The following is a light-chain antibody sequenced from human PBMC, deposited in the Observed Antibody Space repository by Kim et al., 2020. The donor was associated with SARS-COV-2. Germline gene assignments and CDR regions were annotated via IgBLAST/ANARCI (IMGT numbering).Light chain of an antibody. J-gene: IGLJ2*01. CDR2: GKN. Sequence: SSELTQDPAVSVALGQTVRITCQGDSLRSYYASWYQQKPGQAPIVVISGKNNRPSGIPDRFSGSSSGNTASLIITGAQAEDEADYCCSSRDSNGYVLFGGGNKLTVL. V-gene: IGLV3-19*01. CDR1: SLRSYY. CDR3: SSRDSNGYVL.